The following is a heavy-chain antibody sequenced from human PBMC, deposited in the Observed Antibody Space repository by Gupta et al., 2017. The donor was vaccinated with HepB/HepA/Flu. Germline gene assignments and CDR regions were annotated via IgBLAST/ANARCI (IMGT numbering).Heavy chain of an antibody. CDR3: AKESDGFDI. V-gene: IGHV3-30*18. J-gene: IGHJ3*02. CDR1: GFTFNSTT. Sequence: QVQLVESGGGVIQPGTSLRLSCAASGFTFNSTTMHWVRQAPGKGMEWLTFISFNGGNKLYADSVRGRFIISRDNSKNTLYLQMSSLRPEDTAVYYCAKESDGFDIWGQGTMVTVSS. CDR2: ISFNGGNK.